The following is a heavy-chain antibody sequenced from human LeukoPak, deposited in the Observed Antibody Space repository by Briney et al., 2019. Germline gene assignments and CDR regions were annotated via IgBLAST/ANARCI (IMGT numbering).Heavy chain of an antibody. J-gene: IGHJ4*02. CDR1: GFTFSSYA. D-gene: IGHD3-9*01. CDR2: IKPDESEK. Sequence: GGSLRLSCAASGFTFSSYAMSWVRQAPGKGLEWVANIKPDESEKYYVGSVKGRFTISRDNAKNSLYLQMNSLRAEDTAVYYCAKWGPYDILTGRINWGQGTLVTVSS. V-gene: IGHV3-7*03. CDR3: AKWGPYDILTGRIN.